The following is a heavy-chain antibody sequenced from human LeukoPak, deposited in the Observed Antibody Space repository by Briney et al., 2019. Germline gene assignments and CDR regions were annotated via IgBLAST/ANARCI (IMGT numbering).Heavy chain of an antibody. CDR3: AKGARFLEWLLYQRDYFDY. CDR1: GFTFSRYS. V-gene: IGHV3-30*18. J-gene: IGHJ4*02. Sequence: PGGSLRLSCAASGFTFSRYSMNWVRQAPGKGLEWVAVISYDGSNKYYADSVKGRFTISRDNSKNTLYLQMSSLRAEDTAVYYCAKGARFLEWLLYQRDYFDYWGQGTLVTVSS. CDR2: ISYDGSNK. D-gene: IGHD3-3*01.